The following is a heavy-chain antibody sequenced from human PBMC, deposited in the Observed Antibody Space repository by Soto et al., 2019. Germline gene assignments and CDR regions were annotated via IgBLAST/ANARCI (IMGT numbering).Heavy chain of an antibody. CDR1: GFSLSTSRVG. J-gene: IGHJ4*02. CDR2: IYWDDDK. D-gene: IGHD4-17*01. V-gene: IGHV2-5*02. Sequence: QITLKESGPTLVKPTQTLTLTCTFSGFSLSTSRVGVGWIRQPPGKALEWLALIYWDDDKRYSPSLKTRLTIXXDXSXXQLVLTMTNMAPVDTATYYGAHYRSFGDYMYYFDSWGQGTLVTVSS. CDR3: AHYRSFGDYMYYFDS.